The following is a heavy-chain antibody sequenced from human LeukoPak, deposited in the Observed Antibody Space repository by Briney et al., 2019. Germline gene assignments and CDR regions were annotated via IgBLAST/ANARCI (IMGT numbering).Heavy chain of an antibody. CDR3: ARAYSSAWYAWFDP. J-gene: IGHJ5*02. Sequence: ASVKVSCKASGYTFTSYDINWVRQATGQGLEWMGWMNPNSGNTGYAQKFQGRVTMTRNTSISTAYMELSSLRSEDTAVYYCARAYSSAWYAWFDPWGQGTLVTVSS. CDR1: GYTFTSYD. D-gene: IGHD6-19*01. CDR2: MNPNSGNT. V-gene: IGHV1-8*01.